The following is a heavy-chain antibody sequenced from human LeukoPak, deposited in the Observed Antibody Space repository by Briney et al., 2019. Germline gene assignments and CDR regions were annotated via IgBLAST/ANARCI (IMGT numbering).Heavy chain of an antibody. D-gene: IGHD2-21*02. J-gene: IGHJ4*02. CDR3: ARGGGDQDLPYDY. CDR2: INPNSGGT. V-gene: IGHV1-2*02. CDR1: GYTFTGYY. Sequence: ASVKVSCKASGYTFTGYYMRWVRQAPGQGLEWMGWINPNSGGTNYAQKFQGRVTMTRDTSISTAYMELSRLRSDDTAVYYCARGGGDQDLPYDYWGQGTLVTVSS.